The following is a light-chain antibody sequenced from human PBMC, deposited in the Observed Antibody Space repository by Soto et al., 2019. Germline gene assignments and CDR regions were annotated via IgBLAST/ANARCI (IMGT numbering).Light chain of an antibody. CDR2: GAS. CDR1: QSVNNN. Sequence: EIILTQSPASLSVSPGERATLSCRASQSVNNNLAWYQQKPDQAPSLLIYGASTRATGIPGRFMGSGSGTEFTLTITSLQSEDFAVYFCQQYNNLPPDTFGQGTKLEIK. V-gene: IGKV3-15*01. J-gene: IGKJ2*01. CDR3: QQYNNLPPDT.